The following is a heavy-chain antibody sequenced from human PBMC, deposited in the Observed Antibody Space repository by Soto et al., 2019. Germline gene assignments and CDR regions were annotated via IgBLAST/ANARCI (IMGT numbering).Heavy chain of an antibody. D-gene: IGHD6-13*01. CDR3: ARTAGGRVRGALDI. V-gene: IGHV3-30-3*01. Sequence: GGSLRLSYGASGLTSRRCGMHGVRQAPGKGLEWVAVIPNTENKKYYADSVKGRFTISRDNSQNTLFLQMDSLMSEDTAMYYCARTAGGRVRGALDIWGQGTMVTVSS. CDR1: GLTSRRCG. J-gene: IGHJ3*02. CDR2: IPNTENKK.